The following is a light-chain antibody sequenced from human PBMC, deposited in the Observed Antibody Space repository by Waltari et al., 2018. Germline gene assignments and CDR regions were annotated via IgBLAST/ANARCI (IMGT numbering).Light chain of an antibody. J-gene: IGKJ1*01. CDR1: EKITSSY. CDR2: TAS. Sequence: VVLTQSPGTLSWSPGESATLSCRASEKITSSYIAWYQHNPGQAPRLLIYTASYRATGVPDRFSGSGSGTDFVLTISRLEPEDFAVYCCQYYKSAPRTFGQGTKVEIK. CDR3: QYYKSAPRT. V-gene: IGKV3-20*01.